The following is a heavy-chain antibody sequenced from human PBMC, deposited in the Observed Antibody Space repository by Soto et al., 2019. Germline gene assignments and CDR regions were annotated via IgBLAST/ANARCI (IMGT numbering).Heavy chain of an antibody. V-gene: IGHV4-34*01. Sequence: QVQLQQWGAGLLKPSETLSLTCAVYGGSFSGYYWTWIRQPPGTGLAWIGEINHRGSTNYNPSLKRRVTISVDASKNQFSLKLTSVPAADTAVYYCAIDTITGLFDYWGQGTLVTVSS. D-gene: IGHD2-8*02. CDR1: GGSFSGYY. CDR2: INHRGST. CDR3: AIDTITGLFDY. J-gene: IGHJ4*02.